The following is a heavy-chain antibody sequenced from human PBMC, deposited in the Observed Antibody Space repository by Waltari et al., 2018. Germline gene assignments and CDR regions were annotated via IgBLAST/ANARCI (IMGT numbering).Heavy chain of an antibody. Sequence: EVQLVESGGGLVQPGGSLRLSCGALGFMFSRYWMSWVRQTPGKGLEWVANINYDGSQKYYVDSVKGRFTISRDNAKNSVYLQMNSLRVEDTAVYYCAKSRGFEYWGQGTLITVSS. D-gene: IGHD2-2*01. J-gene: IGHJ4*02. CDR3: AKSRGFEY. CDR2: INYDGSQK. CDR1: GFMFSRYW. V-gene: IGHV3-7*01.